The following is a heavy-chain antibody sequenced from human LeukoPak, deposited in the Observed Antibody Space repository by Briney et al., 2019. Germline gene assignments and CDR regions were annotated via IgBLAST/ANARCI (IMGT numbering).Heavy chain of an antibody. Sequence: GGSLRLSCAASGFTFSDHAMTWVRQTLAKGLESVSSTSAGGDITHYAESVKGRFTISRDNSKSTLYLQMNSLRAEDTAIYSCAYLDSGGFYYGRLRYWGQGTPVTVSS. V-gene: IGHV3-23*01. CDR2: TSAGGDIT. CDR3: AYLDSGGFYYGRLRY. CDR1: GFTFSDHA. J-gene: IGHJ4*02. D-gene: IGHD3-22*01.